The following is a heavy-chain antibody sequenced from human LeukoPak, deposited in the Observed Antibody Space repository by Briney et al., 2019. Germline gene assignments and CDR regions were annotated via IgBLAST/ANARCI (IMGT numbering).Heavy chain of an antibody. J-gene: IGHJ5*02. CDR3: ARGDPHADL. Sequence: PGGSLRLSFAASGFDLSTYEMNWVRPAAGKGVEGIADITISGYTKNYADSAKGQFSISRDNASTSLYRQMRSLRVEDTGVYYCARGDPHADLWGQGTLVTVSS. CDR2: ITISGYTK. CDR1: GFDLSTYE. D-gene: IGHD5-24*01. V-gene: IGHV3-48*03.